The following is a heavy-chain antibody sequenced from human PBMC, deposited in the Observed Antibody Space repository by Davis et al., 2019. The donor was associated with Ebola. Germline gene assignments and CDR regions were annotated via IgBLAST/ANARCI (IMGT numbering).Heavy chain of an antibody. D-gene: IGHD3-16*02. V-gene: IGHV1-46*01. J-gene: IGHJ6*02. CDR2: INPNGGGT. CDR3: ARGVSGGLNVGDLSPGGVYHYYFGMDV. CDR1: GYTLTTFY. Sequence: ASVKVSCKASGYTLTTFYMHWVRQAPGHGLEWMGIINPNGGGTRYAQKFQGRVTMTRDTSTSTINMKLSSLRSEDTAVDYCARGVSGGLNVGDLSPGGVYHYYFGMDVWGQGTTVIVSS.